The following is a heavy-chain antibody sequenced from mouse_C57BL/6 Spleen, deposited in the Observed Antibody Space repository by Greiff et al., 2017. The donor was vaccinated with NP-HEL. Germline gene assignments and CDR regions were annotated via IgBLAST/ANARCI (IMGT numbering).Heavy chain of an antibody. CDR2: IRNKANGYTT. D-gene: IGHD2-5*01. CDR3: ARYYSKYYAMDY. J-gene: IGHJ4*01. CDR1: GFTFTDYY. Sequence: EVQLQESGGGLVQPGGSLSLSCAASGFTFTDYYMSWVRQPPGKALEWLGFIRNKANGYTTEYSASVKGRFTISRDNSQSILYLQMNALRAEDSATYYCARYYSKYYAMDYWGQGTSVTVSS. V-gene: IGHV7-3*01.